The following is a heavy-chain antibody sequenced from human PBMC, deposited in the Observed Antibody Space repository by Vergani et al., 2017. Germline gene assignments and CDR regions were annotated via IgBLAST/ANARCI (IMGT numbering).Heavy chain of an antibody. CDR2: IYPGDSDT. D-gene: IGHD2-2*01. V-gene: IGHV5-51*01. Sequence: EVQLVQSGAEVKKPGESLKISCKGSGYSFTSYWIGWVRQMPGKGLEWMGIIYPGDSDTRYSPSFQGTVTISADKSISTAYLQWSSLKASDTAMYYCAIHLWACSSSRCSNWFDPWGQGTLVTVSS. CDR3: AIHLWACSSSRCSNWFDP. J-gene: IGHJ5*02. CDR1: GYSFTSYW.